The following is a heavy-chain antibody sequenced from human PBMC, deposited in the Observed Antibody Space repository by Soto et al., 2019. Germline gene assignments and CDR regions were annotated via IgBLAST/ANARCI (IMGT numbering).Heavy chain of an antibody. CDR1: EFTFISSF. J-gene: IGHJ4*02. V-gene: IGHV3-7*03. D-gene: IGHD6-19*01. CDR2: INQDGSGT. Sequence: PGGSLRLSCIASEFTFISSFMGWVRQARGKGLEWVANINQDGSGTYYVDSVKGRFTISRDNAKNSLYLQMNGLRAEDTAVYYCARYFRGSGRYFFDHWGQGTLVTVSS. CDR3: ARYFRGSGRYFFDH.